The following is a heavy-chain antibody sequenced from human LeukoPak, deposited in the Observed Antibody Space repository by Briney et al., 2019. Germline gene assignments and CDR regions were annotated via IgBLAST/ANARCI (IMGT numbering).Heavy chain of an antibody. V-gene: IGHV3-48*03. CDR1: GFTFSSYE. D-gene: IGHD2-15*01. CDR2: INSRGDII. CDR3: ARDTPGVIITPDY. J-gene: IGHJ4*02. Sequence: GGSLRLSCPASGFTFSSYEMNWIRQAPGKGLEWVSYINSRGDIIHYADSVRDRFTISRDNAKNSLYLQMNSLRAEDTAVYYCARDTPGVIITPDYWGQGTLVTVSS.